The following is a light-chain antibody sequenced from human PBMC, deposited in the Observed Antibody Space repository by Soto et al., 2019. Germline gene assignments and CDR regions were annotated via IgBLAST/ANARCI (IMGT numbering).Light chain of an antibody. V-gene: IGLV2-14*01. CDR1: NTDVGQDKS. CDR3: VSYTDTDTLV. CDR2: EVT. Sequence: QSVLTQPASVSGSRGQSITISCVGRNTDVGQDKSVSWYQQGPGKAPKLLIFEVTNRPSGVSSRFSGSRSDNTASLTISGLQPDDEGDYFCVSYTDTDTLVFGTGTKVTVL. J-gene: IGLJ1*01.